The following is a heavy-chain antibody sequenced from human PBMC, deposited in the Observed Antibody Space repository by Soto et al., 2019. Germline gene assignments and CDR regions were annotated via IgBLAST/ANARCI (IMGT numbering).Heavy chain of an antibody. J-gene: IGHJ6*02. D-gene: IGHD2-2*01. CDR1: GGTFSSYA. CDR2: IIPISETT. V-gene: IGHV1-69*01. CDR3: ARSQGSSTSLEIYYYYSYGMDV. Sequence: QVQLVQSGAEVKKPGSSVKVSCKASGGTFSSYAISWVRQAPGQGLEWMGGIIPISETTNYAQTFQGRVTITADEFKSTAYMELSSLRSEDTAVYYCARSQGSSTSLEIYYYYSYGMDVWGQGTTVTVSS.